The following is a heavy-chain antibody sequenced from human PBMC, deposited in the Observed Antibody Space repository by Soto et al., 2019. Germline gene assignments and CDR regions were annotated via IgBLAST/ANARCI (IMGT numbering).Heavy chain of an antibody. Sequence: GGSLRLSCAASGFTFSEYSMSWVRQAPGKGLEWVSSITHSGTYVYYADSVKGRFTISRDSASNSLFLQMTSLRAEDTAVYHCARARGNDWYSDYWGQGTLVTVSS. CDR2: ITHSGTYV. CDR3: ARARGNDWYSDY. CDR1: GFTFSEYS. J-gene: IGHJ4*02. V-gene: IGHV3-21*01. D-gene: IGHD5-12*01.